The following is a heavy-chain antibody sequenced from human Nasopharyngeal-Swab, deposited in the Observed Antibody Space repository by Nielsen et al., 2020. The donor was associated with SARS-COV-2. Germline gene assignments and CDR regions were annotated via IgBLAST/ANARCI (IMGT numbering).Heavy chain of an antibody. CDR3: ARGITMIRGATRYYYGMDV. D-gene: IGHD3-10*01. CDR2: MSRSGGTI. V-gene: IGHV3-48*03. Sequence: PGTGLEWVAYMSRSGGTIYYADSVKGRFTISRDNAQDSLSLQMNSLRAEDTAVYYCARGITMIRGATRYYYGMDVWGQGTTVTVSS. J-gene: IGHJ6*02.